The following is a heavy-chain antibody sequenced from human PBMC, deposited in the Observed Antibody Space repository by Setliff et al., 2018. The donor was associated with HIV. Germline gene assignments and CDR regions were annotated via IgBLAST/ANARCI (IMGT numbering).Heavy chain of an antibody. J-gene: IGHJ4*02. V-gene: IGHV4-39*07. Sequence: PSETLSLTCTVSGGLISSHIYQWGWIRQPPGKGLEWIGNIHSSGSTNYNPSLKSRVTISVDTSKNQFSLKLRSVTAADTAVYYCARGGEVVTGHSAPFDSWGQGSLVTVSS. CDR2: IHSSGST. CDR3: ARGGEVVTGHSAPFDS. CDR1: GGLISSHIYQ. D-gene: IGHD2-21*02.